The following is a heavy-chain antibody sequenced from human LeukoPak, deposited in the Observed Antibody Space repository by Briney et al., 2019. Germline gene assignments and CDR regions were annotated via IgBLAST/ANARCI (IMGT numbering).Heavy chain of an antibody. Sequence: GTSLRLSCEASGFTFSHFAMHWVRQAPGKGLEWVAVIRHDETNEYYADSVQGRFTISRDTSKNTLYLQMNSLRAEDTAVYYCAKEYTPSSPLGELDSWGQGTLVTVSS. J-gene: IGHJ4*02. CDR3: AKEYTPSSPLGELDS. D-gene: IGHD6-6*01. V-gene: IGHV3-33*06. CDR1: GFTFSHFA. CDR2: IRHDETNE.